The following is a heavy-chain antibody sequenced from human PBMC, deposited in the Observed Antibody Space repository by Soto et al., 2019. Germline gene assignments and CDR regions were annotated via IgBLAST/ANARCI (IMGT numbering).Heavy chain of an antibody. Sequence: QMQLQESGSGLVKPSQTLSLTCAVSGGSISSGGFSWSWIRQPPGKGLEWIGYIYHSGSTYYNPSHEGRGSMSVDRSKNHFSLKLSSVTAADTAIYYCARSYCGGDCYADFDAFDVWGQGTMVTVSS. V-gene: IGHV4-30-2*01. CDR3: ARSYCGGDCYADFDAFDV. J-gene: IGHJ3*01. CDR2: IYHSGST. D-gene: IGHD2-21*02. CDR1: GGSISSGGFS.